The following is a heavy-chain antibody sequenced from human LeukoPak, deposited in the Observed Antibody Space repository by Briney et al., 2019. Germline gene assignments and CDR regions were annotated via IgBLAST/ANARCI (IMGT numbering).Heavy chain of an antibody. Sequence: GASVKVSCKASGYTFTSYGISWVRQAPGQGLEWMGWISAYNGNTNYAQKLQGRVTMTTDTSTSTAYMELRSLRSDDTAVYYCARSYDILTGYYKAEYFQHWGQGTLVTVSS. V-gene: IGHV1-18*01. CDR1: GYTFTSYG. CDR2: ISAYNGNT. J-gene: IGHJ1*01. D-gene: IGHD3-9*01. CDR3: ARSYDILTGYYKAEYFQH.